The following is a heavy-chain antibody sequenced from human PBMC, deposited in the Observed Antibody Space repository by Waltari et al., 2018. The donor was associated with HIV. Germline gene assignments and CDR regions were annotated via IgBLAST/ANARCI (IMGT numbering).Heavy chain of an antibody. V-gene: IGHV4-39*01. CDR1: GGPISSSSYY. D-gene: IGHD3-16*02. CDR2: IYYSGST. Sequence: QLQLQESGPGLVKPSETLSLTCTVSGGPISSSSYYWGWIRQPPGKGLAWIGSIYYSGSTYYNPSLKSRVTISVDTSKNQFSLKLSSVTAADTAVYYCAFIKGDAFDIWGQGTMVTVSS. CDR3: AFIKGDAFDI. J-gene: IGHJ3*02.